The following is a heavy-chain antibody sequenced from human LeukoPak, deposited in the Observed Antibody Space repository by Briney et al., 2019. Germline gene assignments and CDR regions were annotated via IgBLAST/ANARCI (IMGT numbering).Heavy chain of an antibody. V-gene: IGHV4-61*02. CDR2: IYTSGST. J-gene: IGHJ3*02. D-gene: IGHD1-26*01. CDR3: ARGGVGSKTNVFDI. Sequence: SETLSLTCTVSGRSISSGRYYWSWIRQPAGMGLDWIGRIYTSGSTNYNPSLKSRVTISVDTSKNQFSLRLNAVTPEDTALYYCARGGVGSKTNVFDIWGRGTMVTVSS. CDR1: GRSISSGRYY.